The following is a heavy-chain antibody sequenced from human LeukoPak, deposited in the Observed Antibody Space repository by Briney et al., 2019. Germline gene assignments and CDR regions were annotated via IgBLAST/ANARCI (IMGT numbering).Heavy chain of an antibody. J-gene: IGHJ6*02. CDR1: GFTLSSYG. V-gene: IGHV3-30*18. CDR3: AKVGGSYYVDYYYGMDV. D-gene: IGHD1-26*01. Sequence: GGSLRLSCAASGFTLSSYGMHWVRQAPGKGLEWVAVMSYDGSNKYYADSVKGRFTISRDNSKNTLYLQMNSLRAEDTAVYYCAKVGGSYYVDYYYGMDVWGQGTTVTVSS. CDR2: MSYDGSNK.